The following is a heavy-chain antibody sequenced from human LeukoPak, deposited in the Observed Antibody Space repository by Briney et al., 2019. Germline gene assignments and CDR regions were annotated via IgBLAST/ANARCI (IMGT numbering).Heavy chain of an antibody. CDR3: ARERAPWYYFDY. Sequence: GGSLRLSCAASGFTVSSNYMSWVRQAPGKGLEWVSVIYSGGSTYSADSVKGRFTISRDNSKNTLYLQMNSLRAEDTAVYYCARERAPWYYFDYWGQGTLVTVSS. CDR2: IYSGGST. V-gene: IGHV3-53*01. CDR1: GFTVSSNY. J-gene: IGHJ4*02.